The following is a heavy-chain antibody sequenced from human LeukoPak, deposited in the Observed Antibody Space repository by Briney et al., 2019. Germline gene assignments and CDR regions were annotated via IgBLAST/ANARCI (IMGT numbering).Heavy chain of an antibody. CDR1: GGSISSYY. Sequence: SETLSLTCTVSGGSISSYYWSWIRQPPGKGLEWIGYIYYSGSTNYNPSLKSRVTISVDTSKNQFSLKLSSVTAADTAVYYCARSRREGCSGGSCYSLDADIWGQGTTVTVSS. CDR2: IYYSGST. CDR3: ARSRREGCSGGSCYSLDADI. J-gene: IGHJ3*02. D-gene: IGHD2-15*01. V-gene: IGHV4-59*01.